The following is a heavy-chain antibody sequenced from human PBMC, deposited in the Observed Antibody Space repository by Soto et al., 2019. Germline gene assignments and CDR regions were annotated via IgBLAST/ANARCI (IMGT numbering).Heavy chain of an antibody. V-gene: IGHV1-69*01. J-gene: IGHJ6*02. CDR2: IMPIFGTP. CDR3: ARDRSWKYYYSDSSVPYFYGMGV. CDR1: AGTFSSYG. Sequence: QVQLVQSGAEVKKPGSSVKVSCKASAGTFSSYGISWVRQAPGQGLEWMGGIMPIFGTPNYAQKFQGRVTITADESTSTGYMELSSLTSEDTAVYYCARDRSWKYYYSDSSVPYFYGMGVWGQGTTVTVSS. D-gene: IGHD3-22*01.